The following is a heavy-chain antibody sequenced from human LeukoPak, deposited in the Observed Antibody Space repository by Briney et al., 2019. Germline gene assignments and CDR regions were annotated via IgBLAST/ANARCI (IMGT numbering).Heavy chain of an antibody. CDR2: ISSSGSTI. Sequence: GGSLRLSCAASGFTFSSYEMNWVRQAPGKGLEWVSYISSSGSTIYYADSVKGRFTISRDNAKNSLYLQMNSLRAEDTAVYYCARDRLIGDYYYVDVWGKGTTITVSS. CDR1: GFTFSSYE. J-gene: IGHJ6*03. CDR3: ARDRLIGDYYYVDV. V-gene: IGHV3-48*03. D-gene: IGHD2-21*01.